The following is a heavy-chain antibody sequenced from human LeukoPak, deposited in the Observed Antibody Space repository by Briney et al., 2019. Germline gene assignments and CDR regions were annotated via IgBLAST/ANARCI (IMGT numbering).Heavy chain of an antibody. Sequence: SETLSLTCTVSGGSISSYYWSWIRQPPGKGLEWIGYILYSGTTNYNPSLKSRVTISVDTSKNQFSLKLSSVTAADTAVYYCARDRYLDKWGQGTLVTVSS. CDR3: ARDRYLDK. V-gene: IGHV4-59*01. CDR1: GGSISSYY. CDR2: ILYSGTT. J-gene: IGHJ4*02.